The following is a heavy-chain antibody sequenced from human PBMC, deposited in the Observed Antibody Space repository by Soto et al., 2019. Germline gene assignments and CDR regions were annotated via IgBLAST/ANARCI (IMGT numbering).Heavy chain of an antibody. V-gene: IGHV3-53*02. CDR3: ARVPLHASNRKIYYYYYGMDV. CDR1: GFTVSSNY. Sequence: EVQLVETGGGLIQPGGSLRLSCAASGFTVSSNYMSWVRQAPGKGLEWVSVIYSGGSTYYADSVKGRFTISRDNSKNTLFLQMNSLGAEDTAVYYCARVPLHASNRKIYYYYYGMDVWGQGTTVTVSS. CDR2: IYSGGST. D-gene: IGHD2-15*01. J-gene: IGHJ6*02.